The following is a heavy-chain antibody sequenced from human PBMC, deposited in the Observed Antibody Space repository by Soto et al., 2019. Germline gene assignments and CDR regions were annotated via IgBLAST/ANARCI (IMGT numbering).Heavy chain of an antibody. V-gene: IGHV3-74*01. J-gene: IGHJ4*02. CDR3: ARGIGYSAQDY. CDR2: ISGDGSST. Sequence: EVQLVESGGGLVQPGGSLRLSCAASGFTFSNYWMHWVRQVPGKGLVWVSRISGDGSSTSYAVSLKGRFTFSRDNAKNTLYLQINSLRAEDTAVYYCARGIGYSAQDYWGQGTLVTV. D-gene: IGHD1-1*01. CDR1: GFTFSNYW.